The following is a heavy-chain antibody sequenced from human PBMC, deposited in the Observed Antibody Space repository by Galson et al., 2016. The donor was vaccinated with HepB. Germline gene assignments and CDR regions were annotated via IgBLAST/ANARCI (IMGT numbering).Heavy chain of an antibody. Sequence: SLRLSCAASGFAFSTYAMNWVRQAPGRGLEWVSTISADVDVTHYADSVRGRFTISRDNSRNTLSLQMNSLRGEDSAVYYCAKFRGYSYDRFDSWGQGTLVTVSS. V-gene: IGHV3-23*01. J-gene: IGHJ4*02. CDR2: ISADVDVT. D-gene: IGHD5-18*01. CDR1: GFAFSTYA. CDR3: AKFRGYSYDRFDS.